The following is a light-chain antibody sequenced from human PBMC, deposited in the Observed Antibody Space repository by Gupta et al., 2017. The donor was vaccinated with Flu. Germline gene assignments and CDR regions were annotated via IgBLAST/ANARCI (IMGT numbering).Light chain of an antibody. CDR3: QQKGSTPIT. Sequence: LFSSSGENTITSSSPGRKVTRSYLDWYQQKPGKAPRLLIYGASRMASGVPARFSGSGSETDFTLTISRLEPEDSAVYYCQQKGSTPITFGQGTKVEIK. CDR1: RKVTRSY. CDR2: GAS. J-gene: IGKJ1*01. V-gene: IGKV3-20*01.